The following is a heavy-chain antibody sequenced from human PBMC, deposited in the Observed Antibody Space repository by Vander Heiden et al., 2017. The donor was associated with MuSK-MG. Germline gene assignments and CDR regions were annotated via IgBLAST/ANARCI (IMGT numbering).Heavy chain of an antibody. V-gene: IGHV4-34*02. J-gene: IGHJ4*02. CDR1: GGSFSDYY. CDR3: ARGSRPPKIQLWLWGLGGLFDF. D-gene: IGHD5-18*01. CDR2: ITASGTT. Sequence: QVQLQQWGAGLLRPSDTLSLTCAVYGGSFSDYYWTWIRQPPGKGLEWIGEITASGTTIYKPSLKSRVTISVDSSKNQFSLSLTSVTAADTAVYYCARGSRPPKIQLWLWGLGGLFDFWGQGTLATVSS.